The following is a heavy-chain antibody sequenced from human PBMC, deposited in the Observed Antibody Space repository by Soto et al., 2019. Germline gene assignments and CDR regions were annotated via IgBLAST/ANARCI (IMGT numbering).Heavy chain of an antibody. CDR3: ARPWAVPNSTRSRYFFDY. V-gene: IGHV4-61*01. Sequence: SETLCLTCSVSGTSVSNKTYYWSWIRHPPGKKLECLGYVYYSGTTNYTPSLKGRVTMSVDLSKNQFSLRLTSVTAADSALYYCARPWAVPNSTRSRYFFDYWGQGTLVTPSS. CDR1: GTSVSNKTYY. CDR2: VYYSGTT. J-gene: IGHJ4*01. D-gene: IGHD6-13*01.